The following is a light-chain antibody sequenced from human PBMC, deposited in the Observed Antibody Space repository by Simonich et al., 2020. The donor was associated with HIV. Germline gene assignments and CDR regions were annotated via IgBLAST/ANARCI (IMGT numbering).Light chain of an antibody. J-gene: IGKJ2*01. V-gene: IGKV4-1*01. CDR3: HQYYSTPYT. CDR1: QTVLYSKNY. Sequence: DIVMTQSPDSLAVSLGERATINCKSSQTVLYSKNYLAWYQQKPGQPPKLLIYWASTRESGVPDRFRGSGSGTDFTLTISSLQAEDVAVYFCHQYYSTPYTFGQGTKLEIK. CDR2: WAS.